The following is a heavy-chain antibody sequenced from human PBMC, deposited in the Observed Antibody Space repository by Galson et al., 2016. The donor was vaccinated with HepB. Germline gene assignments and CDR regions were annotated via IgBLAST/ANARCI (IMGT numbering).Heavy chain of an antibody. D-gene: IGHD3-10*01. CDR3: AGEGVSFGELYY. J-gene: IGHJ4*02. V-gene: IGHV4-4*01. CDR2: IYYSGIT. CDR1: GASISSPNW. Sequence: ETLSLTCAVSGASISSPNWWTWVRQSPGKGLEWIGEIYYSGITNYNPSLKSRVTLSLDKSKNHFFLKLVSVTAADTAVYFRAGEGVSFGELYYWGPGTLVAVSS.